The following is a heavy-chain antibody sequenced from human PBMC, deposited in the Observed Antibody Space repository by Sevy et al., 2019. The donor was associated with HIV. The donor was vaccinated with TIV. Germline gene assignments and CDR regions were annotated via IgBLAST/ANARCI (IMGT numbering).Heavy chain of an antibody. D-gene: IGHD2-8*01. Sequence: GGSLRLPCAASGFTFSKYSMSWVRQPPGKGLEWVSTLSFGCGEINYVDCVKGRFTISRDNSKSSVYLQMNNLRPEDTAVYYCAREGCTKPHDYWGQGTLVTVSS. J-gene: IGHJ4*02. CDR2: LSFGCGEI. V-gene: IGHV3-23*01. CDR3: AREGCTKPHDY. CDR1: GFTFSKYS.